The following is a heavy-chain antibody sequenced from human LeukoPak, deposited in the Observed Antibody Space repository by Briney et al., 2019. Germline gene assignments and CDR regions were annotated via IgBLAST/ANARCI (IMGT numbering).Heavy chain of an antibody. CDR2: ISSSSSYI. CDR1: GFTFSSYA. CDR3: ARDTEVRGVKSFDY. V-gene: IGHV3-21*01. D-gene: IGHD3-10*01. J-gene: IGHJ4*02. Sequence: PGGSLRLSCAASGFTFSSYAMSWVRQAPGKGLEWVSSISSSSSYIYYADSVKGRFTISRDNAKNSLYLQMNSLRAEDTAVYYCARDTEVRGVKSFDYWGQGTLVTVSS.